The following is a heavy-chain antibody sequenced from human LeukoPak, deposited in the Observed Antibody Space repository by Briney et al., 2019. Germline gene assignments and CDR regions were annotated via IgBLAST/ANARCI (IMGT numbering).Heavy chain of an antibody. CDR2: INPNSGGT. J-gene: IGHJ4*02. D-gene: IGHD2-2*01. CDR3: ARDLYCSSTSCISERIPDY. CDR1: VYTFTGYY. Sequence: SVNLSCKASVYTFTGYYMHWVRQAPGQGLEWMGWINPNSGGTNYAQKFQGRVTMTRDTSISTAYMELSRLRSDDTAVYYCARDLYCSSTSCISERIPDYWGQGTMVTVSS. V-gene: IGHV1-2*02.